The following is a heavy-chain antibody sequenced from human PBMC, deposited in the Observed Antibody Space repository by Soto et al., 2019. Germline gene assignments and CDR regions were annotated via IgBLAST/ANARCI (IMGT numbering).Heavy chain of an antibody. CDR3: AIDVSYYYYMDV. J-gene: IGHJ6*03. CDR2: ISAYNGNT. V-gene: IGHV1-18*01. CDR1: GYTFTSYG. Sequence: QVPLVQSGAEVKKPGPSVKVSCKASGYTFTSYGISWVRQAPGQELEWMGWISAYNGNTNYAQKLQGRVTMTTDTSTSTAYMELRSLRSDGTAVYYCAIDVSYYYYMDVWGKGTMVTVSS.